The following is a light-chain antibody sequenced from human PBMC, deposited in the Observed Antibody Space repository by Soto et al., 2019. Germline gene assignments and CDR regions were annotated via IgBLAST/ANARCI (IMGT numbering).Light chain of an antibody. CDR2: WAS. CDR3: QQYYSNPELT. CDR1: QSLLYSSNNKNY. Sequence: IVMTQSPDSLAVSLGERATINCKSSQSLLYSSNNKNYLAWFQHKPGQPPKLLLYWASTRGSGVPDRFSGSGSGTDFTLTISSLQAEDVAVYYCQQYYSNPELTFGGGTKVEIK. J-gene: IGKJ4*01. V-gene: IGKV4-1*01.